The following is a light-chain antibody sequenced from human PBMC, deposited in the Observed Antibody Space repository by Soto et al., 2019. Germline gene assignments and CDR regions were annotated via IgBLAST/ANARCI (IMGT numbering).Light chain of an antibody. J-gene: IGKJ5*01. CDR2: GIS. Sequence: EIVCTQSSGTLSLSPGESATLSCRASQSVNSNYLAWYQQHPGQPPRLLIYGISTRATGIPARFSGSGSGTEFSLTISSLQSEDFAVYYCQQYSKWPITFGQGTRLEI. CDR1: QSVNSN. V-gene: IGKV3-15*01. CDR3: QQYSKWPIT.